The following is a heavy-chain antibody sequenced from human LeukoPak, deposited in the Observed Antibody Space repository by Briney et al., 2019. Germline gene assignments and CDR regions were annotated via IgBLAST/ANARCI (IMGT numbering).Heavy chain of an antibody. V-gene: IGHV4-59*12. J-gene: IGHJ4*02. D-gene: IGHD3-10*01. CDR3: ARASSGTYYTFDY. CDR2: MHYSGST. CDR1: GGSISSYY. Sequence: SETLSLTCTVSGGSISSYYWSWIRQPPGKGLEWIGYMHYSGSTNYNPSLKSRVTMSVDTSKNQFSLKLSSVTAADMAVYYCARASSGTYYTFDYWGQGTLVTVSS.